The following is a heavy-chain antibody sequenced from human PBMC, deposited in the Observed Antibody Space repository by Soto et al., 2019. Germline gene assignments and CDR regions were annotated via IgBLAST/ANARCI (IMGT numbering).Heavy chain of an antibody. D-gene: IGHD5-18*01. CDR3: ARPAIRGYSYGPFDY. CDR1: GGSISSSSYY. CDR2: IYYSGST. Sequence: SETLSLTCTVSGGSISSSSYYWGWIRQPPGKGLEWIGSIYYSGSTYYNPSLKSRVTISVDTSKNQFSLKLSSVTAADTAVYYCARPAIRGYSYGPFDYWGQGTLVTVS. V-gene: IGHV4-39*01. J-gene: IGHJ4*02.